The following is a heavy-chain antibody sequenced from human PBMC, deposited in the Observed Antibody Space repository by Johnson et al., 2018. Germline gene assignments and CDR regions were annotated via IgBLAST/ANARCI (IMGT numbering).Heavy chain of an antibody. D-gene: IGHD3-10*01. CDR1: GFTFSSYS. V-gene: IGHV3-21*03. J-gene: IGHJ3*02. Sequence: VQLQESGGGLVKPGGSLRLSCAASGFTFSSYSMNWVRQAPGTGLEWVSSISSTSAYIYYAASVKGRFAIPRDNAKRSLYLQMPSLRGEDTAVSYWARGQRPFYYGSGGAYDAFDIWGQGTLVTVSS. CDR3: ARGQRPFYYGSGGAYDAFDI. CDR2: ISSTSAYI.